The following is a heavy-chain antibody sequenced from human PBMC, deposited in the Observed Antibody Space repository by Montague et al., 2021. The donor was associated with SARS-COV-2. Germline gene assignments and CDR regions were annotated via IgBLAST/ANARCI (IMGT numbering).Heavy chain of an antibody. CDR2: IKQDGSEK. J-gene: IGHJ4*02. V-gene: IGHV3-7*05. D-gene: IGHD3-3*01. CDR3: ARSRHYYDFWSGYYDY. Sequence: SLRLSCAASGSTFSSYWMSWVRQAPGKGLEWVANIKQDGSEKYYVDSVKGRFTISRDNAKNSLYLRMNSLRAEDTAVYYCARSRHYYDFWSGYYDYWGQGTLVTVSS. CDR1: GSTFSSYW.